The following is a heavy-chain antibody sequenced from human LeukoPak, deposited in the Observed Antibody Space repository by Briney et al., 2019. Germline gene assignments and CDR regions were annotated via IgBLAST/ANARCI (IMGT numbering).Heavy chain of an antibody. CDR2: IKHDGSET. Sequence: PGGSLRLSCAASGFTFRTSWMTWVRQAPGKGLEWVGNIKHDGSETYFVESVKGRFTMSRDNAKNSLFLQMNSLRAEDTAVYYCAKKGVWGQGTLVTVSS. CDR3: AKKGV. V-gene: IGHV3-7*01. J-gene: IGHJ4*02. D-gene: IGHD3-16*01. CDR1: GFTFRTSW.